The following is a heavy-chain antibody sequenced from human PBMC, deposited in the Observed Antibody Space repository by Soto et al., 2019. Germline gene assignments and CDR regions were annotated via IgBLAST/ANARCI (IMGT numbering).Heavy chain of an antibody. CDR1: GFNFKKFA. CDR3: AKADGEQWLIPHLDN. Sequence: PGGSLRLSCEASGFNFKKFAMGWVRQAPGEGLGWVSGISCCGGSTFYADSVKGRFSLARDDSKNTLSLQLNSLRVEDTAHYYCAKADGEQWLIPHLDNWGQGTQVTVSS. D-gene: IGHD6-19*01. J-gene: IGHJ1*01. V-gene: IGHV3-23*01. CDR2: ISCCGGST.